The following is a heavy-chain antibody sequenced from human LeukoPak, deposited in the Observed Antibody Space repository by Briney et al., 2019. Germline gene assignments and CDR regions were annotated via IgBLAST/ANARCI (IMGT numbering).Heavy chain of an antibody. CDR1: GFTFSRLA. D-gene: IGHD4-23*01. J-gene: IGHJ4*02. CDR3: ARGSYGGNPYSSFDY. Sequence: GGSLRLSCAASGFTFSRLAMTWVRQAPGKGLEWVSTISASGPYYADAVRGRFTISRDNSRNTLSLQMDSLRAEDTAVYYCARGSYGGNPYSSFDYWGQGTLVTVSS. CDR2: ISASGP. V-gene: IGHV3-23*01.